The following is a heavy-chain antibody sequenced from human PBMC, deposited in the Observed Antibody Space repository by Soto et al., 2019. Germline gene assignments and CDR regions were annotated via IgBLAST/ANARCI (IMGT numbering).Heavy chain of an antibody. Sequence: QVHLVQSGAEVKKPGASVKVSCKASGYTFTSYGITWVRQAPGQGLEWMGWISAHNGNTDYAQKLQGRVIVTRDTSTSTAYMELRSLISDDTAVYYFARWRYGDYWGQGALVTVSS. D-gene: IGHD1-1*01. CDR3: ARWRYGDY. CDR2: ISAHNGNT. J-gene: IGHJ4*02. CDR1: GYTFTSYG. V-gene: IGHV1-18*01.